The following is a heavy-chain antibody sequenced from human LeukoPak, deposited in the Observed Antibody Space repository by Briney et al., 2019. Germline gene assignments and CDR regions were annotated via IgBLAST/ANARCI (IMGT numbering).Heavy chain of an antibody. CDR1: RFTVSSNY. D-gene: IGHD6-13*01. J-gene: IGHJ5*02. CDR3: AKDVRGAAADPDNWFDP. V-gene: IGHV3-53*01. CDR2: IYSGGST. Sequence: PGGSLRLSCAASRFTVSSNYMSWVRQAPGKGLEWVSVIYSGGSTSYADSVKGRFTISRDNSKNTLYLQMNSLRAEDTAVYYCAKDVRGAAADPDNWFDPWGQGTLVTVSS.